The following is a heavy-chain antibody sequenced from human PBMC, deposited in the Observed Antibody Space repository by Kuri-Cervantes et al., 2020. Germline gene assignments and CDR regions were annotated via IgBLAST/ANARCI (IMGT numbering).Heavy chain of an antibody. Sequence: GESLKISCAASGFTFSSYAMHWVRQAPGKGLEWVAVISYDGSNKYYADSVKGRFTISRDNSKNTLYLQMNSLRAEDTAVYYCARGIPVDAFDIWGQGTMVAVSS. V-gene: IGHV3-30-3*01. CDR3: ARGIPVDAFDI. CDR1: GFTFSSYA. J-gene: IGHJ3*02. CDR2: ISYDGSNK.